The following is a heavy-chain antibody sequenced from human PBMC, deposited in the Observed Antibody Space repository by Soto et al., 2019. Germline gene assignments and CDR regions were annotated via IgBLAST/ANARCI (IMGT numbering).Heavy chain of an antibody. CDR2: ISSNGRST. Sequence: EVQLVESGGGLVQPGGSLRLSCATSGFTFSTYAMHWVRQAPGKGLEYVSAISSNGRSTYYANSVKGRFTISRDNYKNTLYLQMDSLRAEDMAVDYCARDRCTSCVCYAPSDYWGQGTLVTVSS. CDR1: GFTFSTYA. V-gene: IGHV3-64*01. CDR3: ARDRCTSCVCYAPSDY. J-gene: IGHJ4*02. D-gene: IGHD2-8*01.